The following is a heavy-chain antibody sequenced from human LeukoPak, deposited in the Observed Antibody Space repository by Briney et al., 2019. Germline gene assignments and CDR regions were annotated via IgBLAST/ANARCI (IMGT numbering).Heavy chain of an antibody. J-gene: IGHJ4*02. CDR1: GGSITTYH. V-gene: IGHV4-4*07. CDR2: VYSSGST. D-gene: IGHD1-26*01. CDR3: ASYSGSNPYYAY. Sequence: SETLSLTCTVSGGSITTYHWTWIRQPAGKGLEWIGRVYSSGSTNYNPSLKSRVTMSVDTCNNQFSLKLSSVTAADTAVYYCASYSGSNPYYAYWGQGTLVTVSS.